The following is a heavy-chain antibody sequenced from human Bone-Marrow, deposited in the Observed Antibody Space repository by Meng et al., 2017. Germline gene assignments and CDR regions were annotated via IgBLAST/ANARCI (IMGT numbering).Heavy chain of an antibody. Sequence: GESLKISCAASGFTFSSYAMHWVRQAPGKGLEWVAVISYDGSNKYYADSVKGRFTISRDNSKNTLYLQMNSLRAEDTAVYYCARAAYRSSWYRGYYFDYWGQGTLVTVSS. J-gene: IGHJ4*02. CDR2: ISYDGSNK. V-gene: IGHV3-30*04. CDR1: GFTFSSYA. CDR3: ARAAYRSSWYRGYYFDY. D-gene: IGHD6-13*01.